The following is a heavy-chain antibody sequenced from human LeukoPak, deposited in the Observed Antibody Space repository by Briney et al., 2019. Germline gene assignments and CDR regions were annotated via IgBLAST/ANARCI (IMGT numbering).Heavy chain of an antibody. CDR1: GYTFTGYY. Sequence: AASVKVSCKASGYTFTGYYMHWVRQAPGQGLEWMGWINPNNGGTKHAQKFQGRVTMTRDTSISTAYMELSRLRSDDTAVYYCARPLLWWPQVGYFDYWGQGTLVTVSS. V-gene: IGHV1-2*02. J-gene: IGHJ4*02. CDR2: INPNNGGT. CDR3: ARPLLWWPQVGYFDY. D-gene: IGHD4/OR15-4a*01.